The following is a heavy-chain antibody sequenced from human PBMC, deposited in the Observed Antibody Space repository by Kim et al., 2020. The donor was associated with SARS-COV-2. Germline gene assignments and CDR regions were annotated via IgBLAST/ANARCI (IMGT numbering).Heavy chain of an antibody. CDR3: ARDREYYYMDV. J-gene: IGHJ6*03. V-gene: IGHV3-7*01. CDR1: GFTYTIYW. D-gene: IGHD1-26*01. CDR2: IKNDGSDK. Sequence: GGSLRLSCAASGFTYTIYWMNWFRQAPGKGLEWVASIKNDGSDKYYVDSVKGRFTISRDNAKNSLYLQMNSLRAEDTAVYYCARDREYYYMDVWGKGTTVTVSS.